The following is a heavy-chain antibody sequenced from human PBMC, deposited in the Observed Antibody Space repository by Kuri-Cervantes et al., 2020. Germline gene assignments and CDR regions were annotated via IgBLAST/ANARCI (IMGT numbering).Heavy chain of an antibody. J-gene: IGHJ3*02. CDR3: ARGVSVVAPYAYDI. CDR1: GGSFSGYY. CDR2: INHSGST. Sequence: SQTLSLTCAVYGGSFSGYYWSWIRQAPGKGLEWIGEINHSGSTNYNPSLKSRVTISVDTSKNQFSLKLGSVTAADTAVYYCARGVSVVAPYAYDIWGQGTLVTVSS. V-gene: IGHV4-34*01. D-gene: IGHD3-22*01.